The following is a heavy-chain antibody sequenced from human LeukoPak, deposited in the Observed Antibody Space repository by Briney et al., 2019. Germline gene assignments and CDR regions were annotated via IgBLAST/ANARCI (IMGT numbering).Heavy chain of an antibody. D-gene: IGHD3-9*01. CDR1: GFIFSNYE. Sequence: PGGSLRLSCAASGFIFSNYEMNWVRQGPGKGLEWVSYISTSGSTIYYADSVKGRFTISRDNAKKSLYLQMNNLRAEDTAIYYCARASYFDWLSFDYWGQGTLVTVSS. CDR2: ISTSGSTI. V-gene: IGHV3-48*03. J-gene: IGHJ4*02. CDR3: ARASYFDWLSFDY.